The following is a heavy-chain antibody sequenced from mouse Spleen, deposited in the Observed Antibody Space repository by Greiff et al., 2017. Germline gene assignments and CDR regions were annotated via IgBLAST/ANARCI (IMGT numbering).Heavy chain of an antibody. CDR1: GYSFTSGYY. CDR2: ISYDGSN. V-gene: IGHV3-6*01. J-gene: IGHJ3*01. Sequence: EVQLMESGPGLVKPSPSLSLTCSVTGYSFTSGYYWNWIRQFPGNQLEWMGYISYDGSNNYNQSLKNRISITRDTSKNQFFLKFNSVTTEDTATYYCARDRLYYYDGSYEFAYWGQGTLVTVSA. D-gene: IGHD1-1*01. CDR3: ARDRLYYYDGSYEFAY.